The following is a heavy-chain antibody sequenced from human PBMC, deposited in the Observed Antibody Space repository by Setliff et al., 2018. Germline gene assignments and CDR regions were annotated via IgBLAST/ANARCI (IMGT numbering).Heavy chain of an antibody. Sequence: SETLSLTCNVSGGSISSYYWTWIRQPPGKGLEWIGYFYHSGSTNYNPSLKGRVTMTSDTSRNQLSLKLTSVSAADAAIYYCARSSYYASGNSHNYYMDVWGKGTAVTGSS. CDR2: FYHSGST. CDR1: GGSISSYY. J-gene: IGHJ6*03. D-gene: IGHD3-10*01. CDR3: ARSSYYASGNSHNYYMDV. V-gene: IGHV4-59*08.